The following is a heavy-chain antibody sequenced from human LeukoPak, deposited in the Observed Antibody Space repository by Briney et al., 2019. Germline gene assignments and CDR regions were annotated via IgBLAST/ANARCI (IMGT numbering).Heavy chain of an antibody. CDR2: SNPNSGGT. Sequence: ASVKVSCKASGYTFTGYYMHWVQQAPGQGLEWMGWSNPNSGGTNYAQKFQGRGTLTRDTSISTAYMELSRLRSDDTAGYYCAGHIVVVPAAISEPLDYWGQGTLVTVSS. D-gene: IGHD2-2*01. V-gene: IGHV1-2*02. J-gene: IGHJ4*02. CDR3: AGHIVVVPAAISEPLDY. CDR1: GYTFTGYY.